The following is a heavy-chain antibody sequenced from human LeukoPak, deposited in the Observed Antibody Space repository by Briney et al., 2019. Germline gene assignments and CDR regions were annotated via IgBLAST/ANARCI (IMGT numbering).Heavy chain of an antibody. CDR2: ISYDGSNK. V-gene: IGHV3-30*18. J-gene: IGHJ6*03. CDR1: GFTFRSYA. Sequence: PGGSLRLSCAASGFTFRSYAMHWVRQAPGKGLEWVAVISYDGSNKYFGDSVKGRFTISRDNSKNTLYLQMDSLIAEDTAIYYCAKAVTSDYHSLYYNYDMDVWGKGTTVTVSS. D-gene: IGHD3-10*01. CDR3: AKAVTSDYHSLYYNYDMDV.